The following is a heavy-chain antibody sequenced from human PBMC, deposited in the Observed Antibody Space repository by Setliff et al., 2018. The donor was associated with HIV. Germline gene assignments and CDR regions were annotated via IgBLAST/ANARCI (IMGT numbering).Heavy chain of an antibody. CDR2: IYTSGST. D-gene: IGHD1-7*01. CDR1: GGSVSSYH. J-gene: IGHJ5*02. Sequence: PSETLSLTCTVSGGSVSSYHWTWIRQPPGKGLEWIGHIYTSGSTYYNPSLKSRVTISVDTPKNQFSLKLSSVTAADTAVYYCARSNWNYGVLRWFDPWGQGTLVTVSS. CDR3: ARSNWNYGVLRWFDP. V-gene: IGHV4-4*08.